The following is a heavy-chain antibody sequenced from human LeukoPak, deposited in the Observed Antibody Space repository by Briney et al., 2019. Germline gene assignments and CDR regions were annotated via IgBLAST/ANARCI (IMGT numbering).Heavy chain of an antibody. CDR3: ARDGGYCSSTSCYPYFDY. V-gene: IGHV3-7*01. J-gene: IGHJ4*02. CDR2: IKQDGSEK. Sequence: PGGSLGPSCAASGFTFSTYCMSWVRQAPGKGLEWVASIKQDGSEKYYADSVKGRFTISRDSAKNSLYLHMNTLRAEDTAVYYRARDGGYCSSTSCYPYFDYWGQGTLVTVSS. CDR1: GFTFSTYC. D-gene: IGHD2-2*01.